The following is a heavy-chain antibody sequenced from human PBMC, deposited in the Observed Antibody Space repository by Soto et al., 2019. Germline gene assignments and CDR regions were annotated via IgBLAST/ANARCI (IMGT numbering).Heavy chain of an antibody. Sequence: QVQLKESGPGLVKPSGTLSLTCAVSGGSFTSNNWWTWVRQPQGQRLEWIGEIYGTGSNNYNPSLKSRVTISLDKSENQCSLKVTSLTAADTAVYYCASRDPGTSVDYWGQGTLVTVSS. CDR3: ASRDPGTSVDY. CDR1: GGSFTSNNW. D-gene: IGHD1-7*01. J-gene: IGHJ4*02. CDR2: IYGTGSN. V-gene: IGHV4-4*02.